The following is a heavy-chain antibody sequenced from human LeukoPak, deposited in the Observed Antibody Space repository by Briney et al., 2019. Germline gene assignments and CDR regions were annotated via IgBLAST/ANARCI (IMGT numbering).Heavy chain of an antibody. CDR2: INTDGSST. CDR1: GFTFSSYW. Sequence: GGSLRLSCAASGFTFSSYWMHWVRQAPGKGLVWVSRINTDGSSTSYADSVKGRFTISRDNAKNTLHLQMNSLRAEDTAVYYCARDHYYYGSGSFDYWGQGTLVTVSS. D-gene: IGHD3-10*01. CDR3: ARDHYYYGSGSFDY. J-gene: IGHJ4*02. V-gene: IGHV3-74*01.